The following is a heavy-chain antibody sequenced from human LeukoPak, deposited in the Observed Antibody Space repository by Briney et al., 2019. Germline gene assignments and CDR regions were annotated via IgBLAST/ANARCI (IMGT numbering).Heavy chain of an antibody. CDR1: GFTFSEYS. V-gene: IGHV3-23*01. J-gene: IGHJ4*02. D-gene: IGHD2-2*01. Sequence: GGSLRLSCTASGFTFSEYSMSWVRQAPGAGLEWVSAISPAGDSTTDADSVKGRFTISRDNSKSTLYLQMNGLTAEDTARYYCARRLVTAGITDFFDSWGQGTLVSVSS. CDR2: ISPAGDST. CDR3: ARRLVTAGITDFFDS.